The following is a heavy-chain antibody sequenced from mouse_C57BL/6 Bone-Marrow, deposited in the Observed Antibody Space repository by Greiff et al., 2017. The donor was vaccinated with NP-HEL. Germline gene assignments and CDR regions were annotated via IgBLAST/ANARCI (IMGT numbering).Heavy chain of an antibody. CDR2: IDPSDSST. CDR1: GYTFTTYW. D-gene: IGHD1-1*01. CDR3: ARKAYYGRSYEFAY. V-gene: IGHV1-50*01. J-gene: IGHJ3*01. Sequence: QVQLQQPGAELVKPGASVKLSCKASGYTFTTYWMQWVKQRPGQGLEWIGEIDPSDSSTNYNQKFKGKATMPVDQSSSTANLPLSSLPSEDSAVYYCARKAYYGRSYEFAYWGQGTLVTVSA.